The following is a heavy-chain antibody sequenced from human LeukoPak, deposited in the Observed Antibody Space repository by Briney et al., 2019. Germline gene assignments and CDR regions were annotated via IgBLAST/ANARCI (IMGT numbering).Heavy chain of an antibody. J-gene: IGHJ3*02. CDR3: ARSSLITMVRGVKPASDSDAFDI. Sequence: PGGSLRLSCAASGFTFSSYWMSWVRQAPGKGLEWVAVIWYDGSNKYYADSVKGRFTISRDNSKNTLYLQMNSLRAEDTAVYYCARSSLITMVRGVKPASDSDAFDIWGQGTMVTVSS. D-gene: IGHD3-10*01. CDR2: IWYDGSNK. CDR1: GFTFSSYW. V-gene: IGHV3-33*08.